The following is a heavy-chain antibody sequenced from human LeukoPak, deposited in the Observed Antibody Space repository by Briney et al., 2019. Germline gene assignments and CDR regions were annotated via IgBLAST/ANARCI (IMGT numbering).Heavy chain of an antibody. V-gene: IGHV3-64D*09. Sequence: GGSLRLSCAASGFTFSAHAMHWVRQPPGKGLEFLSSINSNGDSTYHADSVKGRFTISRDNSRSTLYLQMRSLRPEDTAVYYCVKSGYSTSSDVDYWGQGTLVTVSS. CDR1: GFTFSAHA. J-gene: IGHJ4*02. CDR2: INSNGDST. CDR3: VKSGYSTSSDVDY. D-gene: IGHD6-6*01.